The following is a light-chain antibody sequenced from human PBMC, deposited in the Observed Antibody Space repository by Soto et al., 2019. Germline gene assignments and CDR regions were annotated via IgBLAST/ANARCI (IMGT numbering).Light chain of an antibody. CDR2: NAS. Sequence: ETVLTQSPATLSLSPGERATLSCRASESVSNSLAWYQHKPGQAPRLLIYNASNRATGIPARFSGSGSGTDFTLTISSIEPEDFAVYFCQHRAGWPPALTFGGGTKVDIK. V-gene: IGKV3-11*01. J-gene: IGKJ4*01. CDR1: ESVSNS. CDR3: QHRAGWPPALT.